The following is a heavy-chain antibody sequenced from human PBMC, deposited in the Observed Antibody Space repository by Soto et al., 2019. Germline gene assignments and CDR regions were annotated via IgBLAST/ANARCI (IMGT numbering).Heavy chain of an antibody. Sequence: QVQLQESGPGLVKPSETLSLTCAVSGGPITTTTWWAWVRLPPGKGLEWIGELHHDGTTNYNPSPESRITMSLDKSNNPFSLKLTSVTAADTAIYYCATQTISYTWGVWGRGTTVTVSS. CDR2: LHHDGTT. V-gene: IGHV4-4*02. CDR3: ATQTISYTWGV. D-gene: IGHD3-16*01. J-gene: IGHJ6*02. CDR1: GGPITTTTW.